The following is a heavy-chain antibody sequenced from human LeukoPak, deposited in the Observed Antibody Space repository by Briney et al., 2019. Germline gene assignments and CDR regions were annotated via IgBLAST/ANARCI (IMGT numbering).Heavy chain of an antibody. CDR2: ISGSGGST. Sequence: GGSLRLSCAASGFTFDDYTMHWVRQAPGKGLEWVSAISGSGGSTYYADSVKGRFTISRDNSKNTLYLQMNSLRAEDTAVYYCAKDYSSGWTFDYWGQGTLVTVSS. D-gene: IGHD6-19*01. CDR1: GFTFDDYT. V-gene: IGHV3-23*01. J-gene: IGHJ4*02. CDR3: AKDYSSGWTFDY.